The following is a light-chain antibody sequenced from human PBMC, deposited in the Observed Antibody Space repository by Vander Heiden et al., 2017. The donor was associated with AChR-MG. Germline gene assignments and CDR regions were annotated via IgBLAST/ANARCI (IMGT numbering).Light chain of an antibody. J-gene: IGLJ2*01. V-gene: IGLV2-14*03. CDR2: DVS. CDR3: SSYTSSSVV. Sequence: QSALTQPASVSGSPGQSLTIPCTGTSRDVGGYNYVSWYQQHPGKAPKLMIYDVSNRPAGVSNRFSGSKSGNTASLTISGLQAEDEADYYCSSYTSSSVVFGGGTKLTVL. CDR1: SRDVGGYNY.